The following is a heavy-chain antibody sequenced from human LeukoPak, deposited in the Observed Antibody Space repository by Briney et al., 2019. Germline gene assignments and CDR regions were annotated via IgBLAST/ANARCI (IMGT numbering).Heavy chain of an antibody. V-gene: IGHV3-23*01. CDR1: GFTLSSYA. Sequence: PGGSLRLSCAASGFTLSSYAMSWVRQAPGKGLEWVSAISGSGGSTYYAGSVKGRFTISRDNSKNTLYLQMNSLRAEDTAVYYCAKSKGSGYDWDYWGQGTLVTVSS. CDR3: AKSKGSGYDWDY. J-gene: IGHJ4*02. CDR2: ISGSGGST. D-gene: IGHD5-12*01.